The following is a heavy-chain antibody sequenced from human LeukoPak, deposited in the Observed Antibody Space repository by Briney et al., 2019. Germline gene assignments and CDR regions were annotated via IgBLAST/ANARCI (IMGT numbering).Heavy chain of an antibody. Sequence: SVKVSCKASGFTFTSSAVQWLRQARGQRLEWIGWIVVGSGNTNYAQKFQERVTITRDMSTSTAYMELSSLRSEDTAVYYCAAGGYSGYDFWYFDLWGRGTLVTVSS. J-gene: IGHJ2*01. D-gene: IGHD5-12*01. CDR1: GFTFTSSA. CDR2: IVVGSGNT. CDR3: AAGGYSGYDFWYFDL. V-gene: IGHV1-58*01.